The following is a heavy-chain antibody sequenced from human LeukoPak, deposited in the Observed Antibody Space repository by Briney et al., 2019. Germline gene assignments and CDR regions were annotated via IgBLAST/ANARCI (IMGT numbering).Heavy chain of an antibody. J-gene: IGHJ4*02. CDR1: GGSISSSSYY. D-gene: IGHD6-13*01. V-gene: IGHV4-39*07. CDR3: ARYIGYSSFRGDREGTYYFDY. CDR2: IYYSGST. Sequence: SETLSLTCTVSGGSISSSSYYWGWIRQPPGKGLEWIGSIYYSGSTYYNPSLKSRVTISVDTSKNQFSLKLSSVTAADTAVYYCARYIGYSSFRGDREGTYYFDYWGQGTLVTVSS.